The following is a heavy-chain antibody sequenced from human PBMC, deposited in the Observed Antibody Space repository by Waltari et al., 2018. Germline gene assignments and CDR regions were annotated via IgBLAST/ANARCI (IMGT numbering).Heavy chain of an antibody. CDR1: GGSISSGTYY. CDR3: AGQGDYNAFDI. Sequence: QVQLQESGPGLVKPSQTLSLTCTVAGGSISSGTYYWTWIRQPAGKGLEWIGRIYTSGRTNYNPSLKSRLIISVDTSKNQFSLKLTSVTAADTAVYYCAGQGDYNAFDIWGQGTMVAVSS. J-gene: IGHJ3*02. V-gene: IGHV4-61*02. CDR2: IYTSGRT. D-gene: IGHD4-17*01.